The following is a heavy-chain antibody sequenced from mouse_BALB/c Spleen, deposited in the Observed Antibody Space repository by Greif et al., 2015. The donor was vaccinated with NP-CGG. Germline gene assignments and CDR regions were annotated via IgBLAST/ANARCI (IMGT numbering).Heavy chain of an antibody. V-gene: IGHV1S34*01. Sequence: LVKTGASVKISCKASGYSFTGYYMHWVKQSHGKSLEWIGYISCYNGATSYNQKFKGKATFTVDTSSSTAYMQFNSLTSEDSAVYYCARRPYGYSYYAMDYWGQGTSVTVSS. CDR2: ISCYNGAT. CDR3: ARRPYGYSYYAMDY. J-gene: IGHJ4*01. CDR1: GYSFTGYY. D-gene: IGHD1-2*01.